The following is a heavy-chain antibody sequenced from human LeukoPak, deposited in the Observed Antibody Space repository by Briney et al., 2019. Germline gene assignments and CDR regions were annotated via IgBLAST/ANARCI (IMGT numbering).Heavy chain of an antibody. V-gene: IGHV1-2*02. CDR2: INPNSGGT. Sequence: GASVKVSCKASGYTFTGYYMHWVRQAPGQGLEWMGWINPNSGGTNYAQKFQGRVTMTRDTSVSTAYMELSRLRSDDTAVYYCARGGDDILTGYYWNYYMDVWGKGTTVTVSS. CDR3: ARGGDDILTGYYWNYYMDV. J-gene: IGHJ6*03. CDR1: GYTFTGYY. D-gene: IGHD3-9*01.